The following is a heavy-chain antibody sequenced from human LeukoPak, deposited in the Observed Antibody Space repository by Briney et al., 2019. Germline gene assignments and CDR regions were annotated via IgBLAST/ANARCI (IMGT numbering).Heavy chain of an antibody. V-gene: IGHV3-21*01. CDR3: ARDRRYSYGLYYFDY. CDR1: GFTFSSYS. Sequence: GGSLRLSCAASGFTFSSYSMNWVRQAPGKGLEWVSSISSSSSYIYYADSVKGRFTISRDNAKNSLYLQMNSLRAEDTAVYYCARDRRYSYGLYYFDYWGQGTLVTVSS. CDR2: ISSSSSYI. D-gene: IGHD5-18*01. J-gene: IGHJ4*02.